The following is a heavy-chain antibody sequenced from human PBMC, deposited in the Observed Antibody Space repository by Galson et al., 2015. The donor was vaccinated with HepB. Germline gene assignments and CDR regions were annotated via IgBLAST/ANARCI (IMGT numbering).Heavy chain of an antibody. Sequence: SLRLSCAASGFTFSSYGMHWVRQAPGKGLEWVAIISYDGSNKYYADSVKGRFTISRDNSKNTLYLQMNSLRAEDTAVYYCAKDCPPRSYYARAGDHWGQGTLVTVSS. CDR1: GFTFSSYG. D-gene: IGHD1-26*01. J-gene: IGHJ4*02. CDR3: AKDCPPRSYYARAGDH. CDR2: ISYDGSNK. V-gene: IGHV3-30*18.